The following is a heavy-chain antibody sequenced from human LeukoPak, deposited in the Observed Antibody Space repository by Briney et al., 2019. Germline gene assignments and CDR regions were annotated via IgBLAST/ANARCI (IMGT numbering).Heavy chain of an antibody. J-gene: IGHJ4*02. V-gene: IGHV3-23*01. CDR1: GFTFGSYA. D-gene: IGHD3-16*01. CDR3: AKDSIIEGNQHKDY. Sequence: GGSLRLSCAASGFTFGSYAMSWVRQAPGKGLEWVSVISGSGGSNDYADSVKGRVTISRDNSKNTLSLKLNSLRAEDTAVYYCAKDSIIEGNQHKDYWGQGTLVTVSS. CDR2: ISGSGGSN.